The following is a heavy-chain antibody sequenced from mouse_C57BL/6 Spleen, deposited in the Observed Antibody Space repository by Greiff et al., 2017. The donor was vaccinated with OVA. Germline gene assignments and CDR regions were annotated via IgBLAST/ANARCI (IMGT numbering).Heavy chain of an antibody. CDR1: GFTFSSYA. D-gene: IGHD3-2*02. V-gene: IGHV5-4*01. CDR2: ISDGGSYT. Sequence: EVQLVESGGGLVKPGGSLKLSCAASGFTFSSYAMSWVRQTPEKRLEWVATISDGGSYTYYPDNVKGRFTISRDNAKNNLYLQMSHLKSEDTAMYYCARSQTAQATPFAYWGQGTLVTVSA. J-gene: IGHJ3*01. CDR3: ARSQTAQATPFAY.